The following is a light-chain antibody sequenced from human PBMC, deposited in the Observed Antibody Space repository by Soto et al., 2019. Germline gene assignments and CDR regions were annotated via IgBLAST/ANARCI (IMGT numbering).Light chain of an antibody. CDR1: QSVSSY. V-gene: IGKV3-11*01. CDR2: AAS. Sequence: EIVLTQSPATLSLSPGEGVTLSCRASQSVSSYLLWYQQKPGQPPRLLIYAASNRAPGIPARFSGSGSGTDFTLTISRLEPEDFAVYYCQQRSNWPPITFGQGTRLEIK. CDR3: QQRSNWPPIT. J-gene: IGKJ5*01.